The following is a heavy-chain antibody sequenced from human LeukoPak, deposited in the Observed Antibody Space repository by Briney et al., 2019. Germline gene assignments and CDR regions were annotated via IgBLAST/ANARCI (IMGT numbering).Heavy chain of an antibody. CDR2: ISSSSSYI. D-gene: IGHD3-22*01. CDR1: GFTFSSYS. Sequence: GGSLRLSCAASGFTFSSYSMNWVRQAPGKGLEWVSSISSSSSYIYYADSVKGRFTISRDNAKNSLYLQMNSLRAEDTALYYCAREPPRYDSSGYAPYFDYWGQGTLVTVSS. V-gene: IGHV3-21*04. J-gene: IGHJ4*02. CDR3: AREPPRYDSSGYAPYFDY.